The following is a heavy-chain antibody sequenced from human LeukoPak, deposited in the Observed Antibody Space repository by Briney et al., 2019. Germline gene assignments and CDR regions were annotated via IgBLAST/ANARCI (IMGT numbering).Heavy chain of an antibody. V-gene: IGHV3-30*18. J-gene: IGHJ4*02. CDR2: ISYDGSNK. CDR3: AKLGTGTEVDY. Sequence: GRSLRLSCAASGFTFSSYGMHWVRQAPGKGLEWVAVISYDGSNKYYADSVKGRFTISRDNSKNTLYLQMNSQRAEDTAVYYCAKLGTGTEVDYWGQGTLVTVSS. D-gene: IGHD1-1*01. CDR1: GFTFSSYG.